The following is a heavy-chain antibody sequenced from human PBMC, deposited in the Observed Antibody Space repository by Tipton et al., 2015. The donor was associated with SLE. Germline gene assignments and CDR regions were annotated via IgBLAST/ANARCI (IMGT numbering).Heavy chain of an antibody. V-gene: IGHV4-59*11. CDR1: GGSISNLY. CDR2: VYHSGST. CDR3: ARDVMSGPHDY. J-gene: IGHJ4*02. D-gene: IGHD2/OR15-2a*01. Sequence: TLSLTCNVSGGSISNLYWSWIRQPPGKPLEWIGYVYHSGSTYYTPSLKSRITISLDRSKNQFSLKVFSVTAADTAVYYCARDVMSGPHDYWGQGTLVTVSS.